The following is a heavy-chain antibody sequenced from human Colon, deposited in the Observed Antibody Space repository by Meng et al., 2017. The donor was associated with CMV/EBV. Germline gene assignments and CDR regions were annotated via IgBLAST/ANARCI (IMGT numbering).Heavy chain of an antibody. CDR2: IDCGDGDT. Sequence: SCKASGYTFTYYTIHWVRQAPGQRPAWMGWIDCGDGDTRYSPSFQGRVTITEDTSATTVYLTLTSLTSEDTAVYYCARGPTDFGDTWGPGTLVTVSS. D-gene: IGHD4-17*01. CDR3: ARGPTDFGDT. J-gene: IGHJ5*02. V-gene: IGHV1-3*01. CDR1: GYTFTYYT.